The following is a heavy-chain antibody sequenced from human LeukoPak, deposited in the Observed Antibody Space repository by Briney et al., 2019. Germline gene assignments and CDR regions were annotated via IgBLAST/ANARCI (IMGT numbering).Heavy chain of an antibody. J-gene: IGHJ3*01. D-gene: IGHD1-26*01. CDR1: GYTFTGSY. CDR3: ARDRSVGATDDAFDV. Sequence: ASVKVSCKTSGYTFTGSYMHWVRQAPGQELEWMGWINPNSGGTNYAQGFQGRVTMTRDTSISTVYMQLSRLHFDDTAVYYCARDRSVGATDDAFDVWGPGTMVTVSS. CDR2: INPNSGGT. V-gene: IGHV1-2*02.